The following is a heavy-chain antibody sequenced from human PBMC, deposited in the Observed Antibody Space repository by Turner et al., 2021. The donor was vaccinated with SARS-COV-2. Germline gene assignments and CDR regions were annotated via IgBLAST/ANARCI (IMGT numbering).Heavy chain of an antibody. Sequence: QVQLVQSGAEVKKPGSSVKVSCKASGGTFSSYAITWGRQAPGQGLEWMAGIIPIFGTANYAQKFQGRVTITADESTSTAYMELSSLRSEDTAVYYCAKKTTDCSGGTCHEYFEYWGQGTLVTVSS. D-gene: IGHD2-15*01. CDR1: GGTFSSYA. CDR2: IIPIFGTA. J-gene: IGHJ4*02. CDR3: AKKTTDCSGGTCHEYFEY. V-gene: IGHV1-69*01.